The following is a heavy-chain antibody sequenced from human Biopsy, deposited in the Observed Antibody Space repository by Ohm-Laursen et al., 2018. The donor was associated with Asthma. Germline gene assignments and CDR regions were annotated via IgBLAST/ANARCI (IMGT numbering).Heavy chain of an antibody. J-gene: IGHJ6*02. CDR2: LHYSGSPYYT. D-gene: IGHD6-19*01. CDR1: GGSISNSNYY. CDR3: VRQSGYRSGWPKLLFVYYGMDV. V-gene: IGHV4-39*01. Sequence: GTLSLTCTVSGGSISNSNYYWGWIRQSPGKGLEWIGSLHYSGSPYYTFYNPSLESRATISLDASKNEFSLGQTYVTAADTAQYYWVRQSGYRSGWPKLLFVYYGMDVWGPGTTVTVSS.